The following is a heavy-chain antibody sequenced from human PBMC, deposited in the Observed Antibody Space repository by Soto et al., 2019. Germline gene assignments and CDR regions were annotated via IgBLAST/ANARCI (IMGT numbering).Heavy chain of an antibody. D-gene: IGHD6-19*01. CDR3: AKYWYSSGWHFDY. Sequence: ASVKVSCKASGYTFTSYAMHWVRQAPGQRLEWMGWINAGNGNSKYSQKFQGRVTITRDTSASTAYMELSSLRSEDTAVYYCAKYWYSSGWHFDYWGQGALVTVSS. CDR2: INAGNGNS. CDR1: GYTFTSYA. J-gene: IGHJ4*02. V-gene: IGHV1-3*01.